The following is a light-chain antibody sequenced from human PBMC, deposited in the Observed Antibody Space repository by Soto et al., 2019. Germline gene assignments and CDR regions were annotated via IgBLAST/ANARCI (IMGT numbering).Light chain of an antibody. Sequence: DIQMTQSPSSLSASVEDRVTITCRASQSISTHLNWYQQRPGKAPKLLMYAASSLQSGVPSRFSGSGSGTDFTLTITSLQPEDFATYYCQQSYSTPYTFGQGTKLEIK. V-gene: IGKV1-39*01. J-gene: IGKJ2*01. CDR2: AAS. CDR1: QSISTH. CDR3: QQSYSTPYT.